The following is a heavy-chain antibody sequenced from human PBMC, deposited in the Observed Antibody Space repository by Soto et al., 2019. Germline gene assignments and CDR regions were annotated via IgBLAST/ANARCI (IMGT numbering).Heavy chain of an antibody. V-gene: IGHV1-69*04. J-gene: IGHJ4*02. D-gene: IGHD1-1*01. Sequence: QVHLVQSGAEMKKPGSSVKVSCKVSGGDLTNSGISWVRQAPGQGLEWMGGIFPLLAMVDYSKKFQGRVTITADESTTTAYMDLGSLRSDDTAFYCGAKEDGTGFKSWGQGTLVSVSS. CDR3: AKEDGTGFKS. CDR1: GGDLTNSG. CDR2: IFPLLAMV.